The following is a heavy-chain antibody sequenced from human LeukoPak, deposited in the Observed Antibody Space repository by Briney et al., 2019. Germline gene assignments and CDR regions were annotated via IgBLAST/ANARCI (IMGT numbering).Heavy chain of an antibody. Sequence: PGGSLRLSCAVSGFTFSGFWMSWSRQAPGKGLEWVASINSDGSEGYYADVVKGRFTISRDNAKNSMCLQINSLRAEDTAVYYCARERWDLINGIYKKYGLDVWGQGTTVTVSS. V-gene: IGHV3-7*03. CDR3: ARERWDLINGIYKKYGLDV. D-gene: IGHD5-12*01. CDR1: GFTFSGFW. J-gene: IGHJ6*02. CDR2: INSDGSEG.